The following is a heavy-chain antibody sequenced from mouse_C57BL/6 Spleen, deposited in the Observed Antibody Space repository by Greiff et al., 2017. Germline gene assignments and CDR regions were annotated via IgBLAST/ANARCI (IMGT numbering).Heavy chain of an antibody. D-gene: IGHD5-1-1*01. V-gene: IGHV5-9-1*02. CDR1: GFTFSSYA. CDR2: ISSGGDYI. Sequence: EVQGVESGGGLVKPGGSLKLSCAASGFTFSSYAMSWVRQTPEKRLEWVAYISSGGDYIYYADTVKGRFPISRDNAKITLYLQMSSRKSEDTAMYYCTRHLPKYAIDYWGQGTSLTVSS. J-gene: IGHJ2*02. CDR3: TRHLPKYAIDY.